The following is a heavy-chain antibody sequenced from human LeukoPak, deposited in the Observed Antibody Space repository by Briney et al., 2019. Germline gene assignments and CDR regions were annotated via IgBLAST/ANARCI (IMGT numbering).Heavy chain of an antibody. J-gene: IGHJ4*02. Sequence: SETLSLTCTVSGGSISSYYWSWIRQPPGKGLEWIGYIYYSGSTNYNPSLKSRVTISVDTSKNQFSLKLSSVTAADTAVYCCAAYDSSGYYWGQGTLVTVSS. CDR3: AAYDSSGYY. CDR2: IYYSGST. V-gene: IGHV4-59*01. D-gene: IGHD3-22*01. CDR1: GGSISSYY.